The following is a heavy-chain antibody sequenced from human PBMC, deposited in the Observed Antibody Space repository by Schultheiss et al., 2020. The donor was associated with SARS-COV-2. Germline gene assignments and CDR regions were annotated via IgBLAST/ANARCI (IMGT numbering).Heavy chain of an antibody. Sequence: GGSLRLSCAASGFTFSSYAMHWVRQAPGKGLEWVAVISYDGSNKYYADSVKGRFTISRDNSKNTLYLQMNSLRAEDTAVYYCARVPDAFDIWGQGTMVTVSS. J-gene: IGHJ3*02. CDR3: ARVPDAFDI. CDR1: GFTFSSYA. CDR2: ISYDGSNK. V-gene: IGHV3-30-3*01.